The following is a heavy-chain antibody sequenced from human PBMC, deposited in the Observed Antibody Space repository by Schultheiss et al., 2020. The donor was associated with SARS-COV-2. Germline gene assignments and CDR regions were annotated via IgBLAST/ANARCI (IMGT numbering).Heavy chain of an antibody. CDR3: ARAWYSSKAFDI. J-gene: IGHJ3*02. CDR2: INHSGST. D-gene: IGHD6-13*01. CDR1: GGSFSGYY. Sequence: SQTLSLTCAVYGGSFSGYYWSWIRQPPGKGLEWIGEINHSGSTYYNPSLKSRVTISVDTSKNQFSLKLSSVTAADTAVYYCARAWYSSKAFDIWGQGTMVTVSS. V-gene: IGHV4-34*01.